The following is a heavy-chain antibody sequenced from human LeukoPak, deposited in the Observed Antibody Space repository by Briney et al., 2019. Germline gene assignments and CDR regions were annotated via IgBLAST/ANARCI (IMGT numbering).Heavy chain of an antibody. V-gene: IGHV1-2*02. CDR3: ARGGYSGYETIDY. CDR1: GYTFTGYY. Sequence: ASVKVSCKASGYTFTGYYMHWVRQAPGQGLEWMGWINPNNGGTKYAHKLQGGVTMSTDASISTAFMELSRLRPDDTAFYYCARGGYSGYETIDYWGQGTLVTVSS. D-gene: IGHD5-12*01. J-gene: IGHJ4*02. CDR2: INPNNGGT.